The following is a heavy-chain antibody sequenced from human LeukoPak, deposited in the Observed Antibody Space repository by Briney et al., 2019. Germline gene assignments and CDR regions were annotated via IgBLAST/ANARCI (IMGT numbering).Heavy chain of an antibody. Sequence: PSETLSLTCSASGGSITSYYRSWIRQPAGKGREWIGRIYTTGNTAYNASLKRRVTMSADTSTNQFSLILRSMPAADTAAYYCAGVAMGWSGFDYWDQGTLVTVSS. J-gene: IGHJ4*02. V-gene: IGHV4-4*07. CDR1: GGSITSYY. CDR2: IYTTGNT. CDR3: AGVAMGWSGFDY. D-gene: IGHD3-3*01.